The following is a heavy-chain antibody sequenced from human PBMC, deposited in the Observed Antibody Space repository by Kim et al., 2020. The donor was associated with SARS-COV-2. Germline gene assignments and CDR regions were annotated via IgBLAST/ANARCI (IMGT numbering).Heavy chain of an antibody. J-gene: IGHJ6*02. CDR1: GFTFSSYA. CDR3: AKRDGMDV. Sequence: GGSLRLSCAASGFTFSSYAMSWVRQAPGKGLEWVSVIYSGGSSTYYADSVKGRFTISRDNSKNTLYLQMNSLRAEDTAVYCCAKRDGMDVWGQGTTVTVS. V-gene: IGHV3-23*03. CDR2: IYSGGSST.